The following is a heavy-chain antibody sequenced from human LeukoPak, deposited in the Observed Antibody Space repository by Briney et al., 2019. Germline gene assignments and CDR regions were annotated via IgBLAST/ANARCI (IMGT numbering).Heavy chain of an antibody. CDR1: GYTFTGYY. J-gene: IGHJ5*02. Sequence: ASVKVSCKASGYTFTGYYMHWVRQAPGQGLEWIGWINPNSGGTNYAQKFQGRVTMTRDTSISTAYMELSRLRSDDTAVYYCLLYCGGDCYSLPTFDPWGQGTLVTVSS. CDR2: INPNSGGT. D-gene: IGHD2-21*02. CDR3: LLYCGGDCYSLPTFDP. V-gene: IGHV1-2*02.